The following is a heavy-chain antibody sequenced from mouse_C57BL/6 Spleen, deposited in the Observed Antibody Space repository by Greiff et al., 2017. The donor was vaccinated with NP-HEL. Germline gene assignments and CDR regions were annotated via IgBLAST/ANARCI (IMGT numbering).Heavy chain of an antibody. D-gene: IGHD1-1*01. CDR2: IYPGDGDT. J-gene: IGHJ2*01. Sequence: VQLQQSGAELVKPGASVKISCKASGYAFSSYWMNWVKQRPGKGLEWIGQIYPGDGDTNYNGKFKGKATLTADKSSSTAYMQLSSLTSEDSAVYFCAREGSGSSYSNYFDYWGQGITLTVSS. V-gene: IGHV1-80*01. CDR1: GYAFSSYW. CDR3: AREGSGSSYSNYFDY.